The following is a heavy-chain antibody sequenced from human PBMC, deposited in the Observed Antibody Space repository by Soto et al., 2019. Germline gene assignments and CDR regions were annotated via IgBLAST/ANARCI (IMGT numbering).Heavy chain of an antibody. D-gene: IGHD2-2*01. Sequence: SETLSLTCTVSGGSISSGGYYWSWIRQHPGKGLEWIGYIYYSGSTYYNPSLKSRVTISVDTSKNQFSLKLSSVTAADTAVYYCARSIVVVPAAISRFDPWGQGTLVTVSS. CDR3: ARSIVVVPAAISRFDP. J-gene: IGHJ5*02. V-gene: IGHV4-31*03. CDR2: IYYSGST. CDR1: GGSISSGGYY.